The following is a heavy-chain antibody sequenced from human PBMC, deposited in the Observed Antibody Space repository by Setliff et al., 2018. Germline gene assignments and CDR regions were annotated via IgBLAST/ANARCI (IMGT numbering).Heavy chain of an antibody. J-gene: IGHJ6*03. CDR2: IYYSGST. Sequence: TLSLTCTVSGGSISSYYWSWIRQPPGKGLEWIGYIYYSGSTNYNPSLKSRVTISVDTSKNQFSLKLSSVTAADTAVYYCASFPHHDYGDYGAYYYYYYMDVWGKGTTVTVSS. CDR3: ASFPHHDYGDYGAYYYYYYMDV. D-gene: IGHD4-17*01. V-gene: IGHV4-59*08. CDR1: GGSISSYY.